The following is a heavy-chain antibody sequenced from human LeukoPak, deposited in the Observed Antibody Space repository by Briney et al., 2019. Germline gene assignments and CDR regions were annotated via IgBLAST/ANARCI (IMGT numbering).Heavy chain of an antibody. CDR3: AKDRPLAGDY. CDR1: GFTFSSYG. D-gene: IGHD6-6*01. CDR2: ISYDGSNK. Sequence: PGGSLRLSCAASGFTFSSYGMHWVRQAPGKGLEWVAVISYDGSNKYYADSVKGRSTISRDNSKNTLYLQMNSLRAEDTAVYYCAKDRPLAGDYWGQGTLVTVSS. J-gene: IGHJ4*02. V-gene: IGHV3-30*18.